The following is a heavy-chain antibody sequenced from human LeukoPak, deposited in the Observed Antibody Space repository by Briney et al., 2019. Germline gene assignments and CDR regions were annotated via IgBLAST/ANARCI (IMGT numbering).Heavy chain of an antibody. Sequence: PGGSLKLSCAASGFTFSSYWMHWVRQTPGKGLVWVSHINSDGSSTSYADSVKGRFTISRDNAKNTLYLQMNSLRAEDTAVYYCARLCSRGSPDYWGQGTLVTVSS. J-gene: IGHJ4*02. D-gene: IGHD6-19*01. CDR2: INSDGSST. CDR3: ARLCSRGSPDY. CDR1: GFTFSSYW. V-gene: IGHV3-74*01.